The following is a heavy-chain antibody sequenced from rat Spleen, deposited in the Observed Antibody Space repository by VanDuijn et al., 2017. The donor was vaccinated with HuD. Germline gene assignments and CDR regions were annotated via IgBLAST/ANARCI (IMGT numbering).Heavy chain of an antibody. CDR3: TREGELGAAGGWFAY. CDR1: GFSLTSYG. V-gene: IGHV2-63*01. CDR2: MRYNGDT. J-gene: IGHJ3*01. Sequence: QVQLKESGPGPVQPSETLSLTCTVSGFSLTSYGVNWVRQPPGKGLEWMGRMRYNGDTSYNSALKSRLSISRDTSKNQVFLKMNSLQTDGTGTYYCTREGELGAAGGWFAYWGQGTLVTVSS. D-gene: IGHD5-1*01.